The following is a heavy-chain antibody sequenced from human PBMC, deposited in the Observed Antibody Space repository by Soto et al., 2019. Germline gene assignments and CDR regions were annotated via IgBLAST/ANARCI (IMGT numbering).Heavy chain of an antibody. D-gene: IGHD4-17*01. CDR2: IYYSGST. V-gene: IGHV4-31*03. Sequence: SETLSLTCTVSGGSISRGGYYWSWIRQHPGKGLEWIGYIYYSGSTYYNPSLKSRVTISVDTSKNQFSLKLSSVTAADTAVYYCARGGDYGPYYYYGMDVWGQGTTVTVSS. CDR3: ARGGDYGPYYYYGMDV. CDR1: GGSISRGGYY. J-gene: IGHJ6*02.